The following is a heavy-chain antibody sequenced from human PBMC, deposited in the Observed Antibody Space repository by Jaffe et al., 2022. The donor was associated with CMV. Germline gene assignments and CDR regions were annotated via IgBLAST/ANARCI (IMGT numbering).Heavy chain of an antibody. V-gene: IGHV3-15*02. D-gene: IGHD3-3*01. J-gene: IGHJ5*02. Sequence: EVQVVESGGALVKPGGSLRLSCAASGLTFSDAWMGWVRQAPGKGLEWVGRIKGKNDAGATDYAAPVKGRFTISRDDSKSTVFLQMNSLETEDTAVYFCVWSAFNWFATWGQGTLVTVSS. CDR2: IKGKNDAGAT. CDR3: VWSAFNWFAT. CDR1: GLTFSDAW.